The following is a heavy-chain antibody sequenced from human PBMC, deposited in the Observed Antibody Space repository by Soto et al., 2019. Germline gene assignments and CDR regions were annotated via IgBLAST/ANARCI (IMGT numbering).Heavy chain of an antibody. V-gene: IGHV4-34*01. CDR3: ARGALGRCYPWFGEGRCYYYYYMDV. D-gene: IGHD3-10*01. CDR2: INHSGST. J-gene: IGHJ6*03. Sequence: ASETLSLTCAVYGGSFSGYYWSWIRQPPGKGLEWIGEINHSGSTNYNPSLKSRVTISVDTSKNQFSLKLSSVTAADTAVYYCARGALGRCYPWFGEGRCYYYYYMDVWGKGTTVTVSS. CDR1: GGSFSGYY.